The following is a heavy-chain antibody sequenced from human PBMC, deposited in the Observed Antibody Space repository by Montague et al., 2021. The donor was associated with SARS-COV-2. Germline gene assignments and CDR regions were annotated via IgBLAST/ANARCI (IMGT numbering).Heavy chain of an antibody. CDR3: ARLEWTRGVMIRGAFHF. V-gene: IGHV4-39*01. CDR2: IYYSGSA. D-gene: IGHD3-10*01. Sequence: SETLSLTCSVSGDSISNSRYYWGWIRQPPGKGLEWIGTIYYSGSAYYNPSLKSRVTISVDTSKDQFSLKLNSVTATDTAVYYCARLEWTRGVMIRGAFHFWGQGTKVTVSS. CDR1: GDSISNSRYY. J-gene: IGHJ3*01.